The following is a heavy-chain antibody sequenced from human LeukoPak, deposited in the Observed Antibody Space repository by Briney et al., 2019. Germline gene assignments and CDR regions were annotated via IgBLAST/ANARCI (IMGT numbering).Heavy chain of an antibody. J-gene: IGHJ4*02. D-gene: IGHD3-16*01. CDR1: GFTFSSYA. Sequence: PGGSLRLSCAAAGFTFSSYAMSWVRQPPEKGLEWVSATRGSVGSTYYADFVKGRSTLSRDNSRDTLYLQMNSLRAEDTAVYYCAKGYYDYVWGSYYFDYWGQGTLVTVSS. CDR3: AKGYYDYVWGSYYFDY. CDR2: TRGSVGST. V-gene: IGHV3-23*01.